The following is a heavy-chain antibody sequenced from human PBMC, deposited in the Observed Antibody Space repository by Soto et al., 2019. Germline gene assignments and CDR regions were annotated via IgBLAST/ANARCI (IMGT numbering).Heavy chain of an antibody. CDR2: IYYSGST. J-gene: IGHJ4*02. D-gene: IGHD3-22*01. Sequence: PSETLSLTCPVSGGSISSGGYYWSWIRQHPGKGLEWIGYIYYSGSTYYNPSLKSRVTISVDTSKNQFSLKLSSVTAADTAVYYCARDTRGGYYYPSFDYWGQGTLVTVSS. V-gene: IGHV4-31*03. CDR1: GGSISSGGYY. CDR3: ARDTRGGYYYPSFDY.